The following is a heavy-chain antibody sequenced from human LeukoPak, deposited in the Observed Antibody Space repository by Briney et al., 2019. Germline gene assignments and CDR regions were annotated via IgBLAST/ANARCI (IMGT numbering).Heavy chain of an antibody. V-gene: IGHV4-34*01. D-gene: IGHD5-12*01. CDR1: GESFSGYY. CDR2: VNHSGTT. J-gene: IGHJ5*02. Sequence: SETLSLTCVVYGESFSGYYWTWIRQPPGKGLEGIGEVNHSGTTTYNPSLKSRVTISVDTSRNQFSLRLSSVTAADTAVYYCARVDIVTTNYFDPWGQGTLVIVSP. CDR3: ARVDIVTTNYFDP.